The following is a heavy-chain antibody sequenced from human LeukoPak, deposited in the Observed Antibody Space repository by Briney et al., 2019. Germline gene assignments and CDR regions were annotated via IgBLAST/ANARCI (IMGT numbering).Heavy chain of an antibody. CDR1: GYSFSTYW. CDR3: AIHIRVGSTWTHFDY. V-gene: IGHV5-51*01. J-gene: IGHJ4*02. D-gene: IGHD3/OR15-3a*01. CDR2: IYPDDSDN. Sequence: GESLKISCKGSGYSFSTYWIGWVRQMPGKGLEWMGIIYPDDSDNRSSPSSEGQVTISADKSISTAYLQWSSLKASDTAMYYCAIHIRVGSTWTHFDYWGRGTLVTVSS.